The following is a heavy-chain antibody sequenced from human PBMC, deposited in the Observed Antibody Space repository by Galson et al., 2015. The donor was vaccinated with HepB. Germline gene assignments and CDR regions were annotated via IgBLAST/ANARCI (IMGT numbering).Heavy chain of an antibody. J-gene: IGHJ6*02. CDR1: GYTFTSYH. CDR2: INPSGGST. Sequence: SVKVSCKASGYTFTSYHMHWVRQAPGQGLEWMGIINPSGGSTSYAQKFQGRVTMTRDTSTSTVYMELSSLRSEDTAVYYCARDRGYQLLYRHYYYGMDVWGQGTTVTVSS. CDR3: ARDRGYQLLYRHYYYGMDV. D-gene: IGHD2-2*02. V-gene: IGHV1-46*01.